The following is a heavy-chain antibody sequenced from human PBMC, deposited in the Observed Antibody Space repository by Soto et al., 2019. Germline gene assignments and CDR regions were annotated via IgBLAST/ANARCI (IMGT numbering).Heavy chain of an antibody. Sequence: QVQLQESGPGLVKPSETLSLTCTVSDGSISSYYWTWIRQPPGKGLEWIGYSYYTGTTNYNPSLRSRLTISVDTSKNQFSLNLSSVTAADTAVYYCARVTRDILIKDWGQGTLVTVSS. D-gene: IGHD3-9*01. CDR2: SYYTGTT. J-gene: IGHJ4*02. CDR3: ARVTRDILIKD. V-gene: IGHV4-59*08. CDR1: DGSISSYY.